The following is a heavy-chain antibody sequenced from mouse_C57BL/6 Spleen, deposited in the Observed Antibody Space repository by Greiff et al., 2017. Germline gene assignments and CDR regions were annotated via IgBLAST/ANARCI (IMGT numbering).Heavy chain of an antibody. Sequence: VQLQQSGPELVKPGASVKISCKASGYTFTDYYMNWVKQSHGKSLEWIGDINPNNGGTSYNQKFKGKATLTVDKSSSTAYMELRSLTSEDSAVYYCARNLITTVVAHFDYWGQGTTLTVSS. CDR3: ARNLITTVVAHFDY. J-gene: IGHJ2*01. CDR1: GYTFTDYY. V-gene: IGHV1-26*01. CDR2: INPNNGGT. D-gene: IGHD1-1*01.